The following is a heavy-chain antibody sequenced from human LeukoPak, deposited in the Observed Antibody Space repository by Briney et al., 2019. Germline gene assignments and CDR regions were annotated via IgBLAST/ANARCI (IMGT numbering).Heavy chain of an antibody. CDR1: GFTFSDHY. D-gene: IGHD2-15*01. V-gene: IGHV3-72*01. CDR3: ARESGLSAFDY. CDR2: TRNKANSYTT. J-gene: IGHJ4*02. Sequence: PGGSLRLSCAAPGFTFSDHYMDWVRQAPGKRLEWVGRTRNKANSYTTEYAASVKGRFTISRDDSKNSLYLQMNSLKTEDTAVYYCARESGLSAFDYWGQETLVTVSS.